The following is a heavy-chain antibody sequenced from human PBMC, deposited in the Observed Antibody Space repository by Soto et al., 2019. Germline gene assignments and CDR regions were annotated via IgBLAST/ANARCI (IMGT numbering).Heavy chain of an antibody. CDR3: ARDLSYCGGDCYNGRVD. V-gene: IGHV4-30-4*01. Sequence: QVQLQESGPGLVKPSQTLSLTCTVSGGSISSGDYYWSWIRQPPGKGLEWLGYIYYSGRTYYNPSLMSRVTISVDTSKNQFSLKLSSVTAADTAVYYCARDLSYCGGDCYNGRVDWGQGTLVTVSS. CDR1: GGSISSGDYY. CDR2: IYYSGRT. J-gene: IGHJ4*02. D-gene: IGHD2-21*02.